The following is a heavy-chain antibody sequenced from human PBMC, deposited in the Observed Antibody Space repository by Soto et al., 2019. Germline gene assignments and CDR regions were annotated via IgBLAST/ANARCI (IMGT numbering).Heavy chain of an antibody. V-gene: IGHV1-69*01. Sequence: QVQLVQSGAEVKKPGSSVKVSCKASGGTFRNYVISWLRQAPGQGLEWMGGTMPIYDTANYAQKFQGRVTITADESTTTVYMELSGLISADTAVYYCARYWSRGTSYGAFDYWGQGTLVTVSS. J-gene: IGHJ4*02. D-gene: IGHD6-13*01. CDR2: TMPIYDTA. CDR3: ARYWSRGTSYGAFDY. CDR1: GGTFRNYV.